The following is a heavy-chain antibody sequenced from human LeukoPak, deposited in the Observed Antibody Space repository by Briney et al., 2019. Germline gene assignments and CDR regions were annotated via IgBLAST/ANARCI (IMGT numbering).Heavy chain of an antibody. V-gene: IGHV1-2*06. CDR3: ARARYYGSGSGDFDY. D-gene: IGHD3-10*01. CDR2: INPNSGGT. J-gene: IGHJ4*02. CDR1: GFTFSSYA. Sequence: GGSLRLSCAASGFTFSSYAMHWVRQAPGQGLEWMGRINPNSGGTNYAQKFQGRVTMTRDTSISTAYMELSRLRSDDTAVYYCARARYYGSGSGDFDYWGQGTLVTVSS.